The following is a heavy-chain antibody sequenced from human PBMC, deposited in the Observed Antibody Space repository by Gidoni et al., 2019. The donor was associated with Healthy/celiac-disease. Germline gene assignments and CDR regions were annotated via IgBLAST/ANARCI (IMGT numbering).Heavy chain of an antibody. CDR3: ARDRRSIAVAGTRVFDY. D-gene: IGHD6-19*01. CDR2: IYYSGST. CDR1: GGSISSSSYY. J-gene: IGHJ4*02. V-gene: IGHV4-39*07. Sequence: QLQLQESGPGLVKPSETLSLTCTVSGGSISSSSYYWGWIRQPPGKGLEWIGSIYYSGSTYYNPSLKSRVTISVDTSKNQFSLKLSSVTAADTAVYYCARDRRSIAVAGTRVFDYWGQGTLVTVSS.